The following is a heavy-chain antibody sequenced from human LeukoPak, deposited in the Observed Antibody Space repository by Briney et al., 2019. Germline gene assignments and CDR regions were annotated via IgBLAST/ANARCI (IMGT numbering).Heavy chain of an antibody. D-gene: IGHD1-26*01. CDR2: IYHSGST. CDR1: GGSISSSNW. CDR3: ARHGRSIVGATLPFDY. Sequence: SETLSLTCAVSGGSISSSNWWSWVRQPPGKGLEWIGEIYHSGSTNYNPSLKSRVTISVDKSKNQFSLKLSSATAADTAVYYCARHGRSIVGATLPFDYWGQGTLVTVSS. V-gene: IGHV4-4*02. J-gene: IGHJ4*02.